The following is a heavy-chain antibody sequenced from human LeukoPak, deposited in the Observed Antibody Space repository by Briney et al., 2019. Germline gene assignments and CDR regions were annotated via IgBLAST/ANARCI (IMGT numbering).Heavy chain of an antibody. CDR1: GGSFSDYY. CDR2: IYYSGST. Sequence: SSETLSLTCAVYGGSFSDYYWGWIRQPPGKGLEWIGSIYYSGSTYYNPSLKSRVTISVDTSKNQFSLKLSSVTAADTAVYYCARHLGLQIVVVPAAMLNWFDPWGQGTLVTVSS. CDR3: ARHLGLQIVVVPAAMLNWFDP. J-gene: IGHJ5*02. V-gene: IGHV4-39*01. D-gene: IGHD2-2*01.